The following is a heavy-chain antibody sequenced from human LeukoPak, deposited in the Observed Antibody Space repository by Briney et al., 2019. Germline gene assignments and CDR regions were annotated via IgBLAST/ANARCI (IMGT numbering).Heavy chain of an antibody. CDR3: ARGSVRGEFDP. CDR2: IYYSGIT. V-gene: IGHV4-59*01. CDR1: GGSISSYY. D-gene: IGHD3-10*01. J-gene: IGHJ5*02. Sequence: SSETLSLTCTVSGGSISSYYWSWIRQPPGKGLEWIGYIYYSGITNYNPSLKSRVTISVDTSKNQFSLKLSSVTAADTAVYSCARGSVRGEFDPWGQGTLVTVSS.